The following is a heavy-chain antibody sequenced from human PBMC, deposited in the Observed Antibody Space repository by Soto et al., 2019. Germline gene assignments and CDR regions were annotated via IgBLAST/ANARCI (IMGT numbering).Heavy chain of an antibody. CDR3: ARDVGFGEGIDY. CDR1: GGSISSGHYY. D-gene: IGHD3-10*01. CDR2: IYYSGTT. V-gene: IGHV4-30-4*01. Sequence: SETLSLTCTVSGGSISSGHYYWSWVRQPPGKGLEWTGYIYYSGTTYNNPSLKSRSTISLDTSKNQFSLKLSSVTAADTAVYYCARDVGFGEGIDYWGQGTLVTVSS. J-gene: IGHJ4*02.